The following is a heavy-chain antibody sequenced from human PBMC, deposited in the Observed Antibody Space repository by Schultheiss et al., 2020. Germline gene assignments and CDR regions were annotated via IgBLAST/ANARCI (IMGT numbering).Heavy chain of an antibody. J-gene: IGHJ4*02. CDR2: ISYDGSNK. D-gene: IGHD6-13*01. Sequence: GGSLRLSCAASGFTFSSYGMHWVRQAPGKGLEWVAVISYDGSNKYYADSVKGRFTISRDNSKNTLYLQMNSLRAEDTAVYYCAKATGYSLAGVFDYWGQVTLVTVSS. CDR1: GFTFSSYG. CDR3: AKATGYSLAGVFDY. V-gene: IGHV3-30*18.